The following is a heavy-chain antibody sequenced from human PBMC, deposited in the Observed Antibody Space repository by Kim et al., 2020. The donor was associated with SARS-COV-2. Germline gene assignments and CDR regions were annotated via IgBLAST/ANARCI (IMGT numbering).Heavy chain of an antibody. J-gene: IGHJ6*02. CDR2: INTNTGNP. V-gene: IGHV7-4-1*02. CDR1: GYTFTSYA. D-gene: IGHD3-10*01. Sequence: ASVKVSCKASGYTFTSYAMNWVRQAPGQGLEWMGWINTNTGNPTYAQGFTGRFVFSLDTSVSTAYLQISSLKAEDTAVYYCARDLPLWFGENIVSYGMDVWGQGTTVTVSS. CDR3: ARDLPLWFGENIVSYGMDV.